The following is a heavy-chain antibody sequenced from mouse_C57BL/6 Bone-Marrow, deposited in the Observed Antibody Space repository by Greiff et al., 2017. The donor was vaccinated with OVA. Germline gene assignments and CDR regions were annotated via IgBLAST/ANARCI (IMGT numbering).Heavy chain of an antibody. CDR3: ARPSWYAMDY. CDR2: IYPGDGDT. D-gene: IGHD3-1*01. V-gene: IGHV1-80*01. CDR1: GYAFSSYW. J-gene: IGHJ4*01. Sequence: VMLVESGAELVKPGASVKISCKASGYAFSSYWMNWVKQRPGKGLEWIGQIYPGDGDTNYNGKFKGKATLTADKSSSTAYMELRSLTSEDSAVYFCARPSWYAMDYWGQGTSVTVSS.